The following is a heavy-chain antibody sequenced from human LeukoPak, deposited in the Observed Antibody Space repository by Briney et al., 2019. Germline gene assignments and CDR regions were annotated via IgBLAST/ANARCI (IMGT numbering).Heavy chain of an antibody. V-gene: IGHV3-74*01. CDR2: INGDGSST. Sequence: PGGSLRLSCAASGFTFSSYWMHWVRQAPGKGLVWFSRINGDGSSTTYADSVKGRFTISRDNAKSTLYLQMNSLRAEDTAVYYCARTPYYYAMDVWGQGTTVTVSS. J-gene: IGHJ6*02. D-gene: IGHD2-15*01. CDR1: GFTFSSYW. CDR3: ARTPYYYAMDV.